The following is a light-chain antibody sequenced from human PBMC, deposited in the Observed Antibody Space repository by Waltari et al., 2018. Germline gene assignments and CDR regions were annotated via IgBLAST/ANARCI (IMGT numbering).Light chain of an antibody. CDR3: NSRDSSGNHQV. V-gene: IGLV3-19*01. CDR2: GKN. Sequence: SSELTQDPAVSVALGHTDRITYQGDRLRSYYANGYQQKPGQAPVLVIYGKNNRPSGIPDRFSGSSSGNTASLTITGAQAEDEADYYCNSRDSSGNHQVFGGGTKLTVL. J-gene: IGLJ3*02. CDR1: RLRSYY.